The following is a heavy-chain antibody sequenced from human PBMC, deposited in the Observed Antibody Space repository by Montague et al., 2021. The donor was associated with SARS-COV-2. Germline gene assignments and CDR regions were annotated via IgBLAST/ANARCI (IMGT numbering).Heavy chain of an antibody. J-gene: IGHJ3*02. CDR3: AHRPGIAVAGGAFVI. D-gene: IGHD6-19*01. CDR1: GFSLSTSGVG. Sequence: PALVKPTQTLTLTCTFSGFSLSTSGVGVGWIRQPPGKALEWLALIYWNDDKRYSPSLKSRLTITKDTSKNQVVLTMTNMDPVDTAIYYCAHRPGIAVAGGAFVIWGQGTMVTVSS. CDR2: IYWNDDK. V-gene: IGHV2-5*01.